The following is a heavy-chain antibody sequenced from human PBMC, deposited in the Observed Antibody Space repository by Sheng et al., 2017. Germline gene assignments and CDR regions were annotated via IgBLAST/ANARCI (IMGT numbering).Heavy chain of an antibody. CDR1: GGSFSGYY. Sequence: QVQLQQWGAGLLKPSETLSLTCAVYGGSFSGYYWSWIRQPPGKGLELIGEINHSGSTNYNPSLKSRVTISVDTSKNQFSLKLSSVTAADTAVYYCARGRTTVVTPRLDYWGQGTLVTVSS. CDR2: INHSGST. J-gene: IGHJ4*02. CDR3: ARGRTTVVTPRLDY. D-gene: IGHD4-17*01. V-gene: IGHV4-34*01.